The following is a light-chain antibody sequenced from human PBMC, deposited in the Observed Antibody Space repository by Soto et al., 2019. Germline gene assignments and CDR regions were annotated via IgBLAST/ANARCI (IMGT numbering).Light chain of an antibody. CDR2: VAS. J-gene: IGKJ2*01. V-gene: IGKV1-9*01. CDR3: QQLKSYTT. Sequence: DIQLTQSPSFLSASVGDRVSITCRASKDISSYLAWYQQKPGKAPELLIYVASTLQSGIPSRFSGSGSGTEFTLTISSLQPEDFATYYCQQLKSYTTFGQGTKLEIK. CDR1: KDISSY.